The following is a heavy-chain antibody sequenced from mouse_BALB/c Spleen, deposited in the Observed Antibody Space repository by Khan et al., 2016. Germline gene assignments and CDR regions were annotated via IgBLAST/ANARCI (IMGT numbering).Heavy chain of an antibody. CDR1: GYTFTSYY. V-gene: IGHV1S81*02. J-gene: IGHJ3*01. CDR2: INPSNGDT. CDR3: TREGYDYPFAY. Sequence: QVRLQQSGAELVKPGASVKLSCKASGYTFTSYYMYWVKQRPGQGLEWIGEINPSNGDTNYNERFKSRATLTVDESCSTTYMQFSSLKAEDSAVYYCTREGYDYPFAYWGQGTLVTVSA. D-gene: IGHD2-4*01.